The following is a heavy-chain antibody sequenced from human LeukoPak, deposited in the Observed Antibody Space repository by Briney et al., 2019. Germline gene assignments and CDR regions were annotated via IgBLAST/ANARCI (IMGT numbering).Heavy chain of an antibody. CDR3: ATTYCSDGSCYWFSLDY. D-gene: IGHD2-15*01. J-gene: IGHJ4*02. CDR1: GGTFGSYA. Sequence: ASVKVSCKASGGTFGSYAISWVRQAPGQGLEWMGWISAKNGNTKYAQKLQGRVIMTTDTSTSTAYMELRSLRSDDTAVYYCATTYCSDGSCYWFSLDYWGQGTLVTVSS. V-gene: IGHV1-18*01. CDR2: ISAKNGNT.